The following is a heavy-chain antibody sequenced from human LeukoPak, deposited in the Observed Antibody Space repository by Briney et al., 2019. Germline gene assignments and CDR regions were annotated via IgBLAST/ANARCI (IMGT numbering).Heavy chain of an antibody. D-gene: IGHD3-22*01. V-gene: IGHV3-23*01. CDR1: GVTFSSYG. CDR2: ITGSGGYT. J-gene: IGHJ4*02. Sequence: GGSLRLSCAASGVTFSSYGMSWVRQAPGKGLEWVSTITGSGGYTYYADSVKGRFTISRGNSKNTLFLRMNSLRAEDTAVYFCAKQSLYDSSGHFHYWGQGTLVTVSS. CDR3: AKQSLYDSSGHFHY.